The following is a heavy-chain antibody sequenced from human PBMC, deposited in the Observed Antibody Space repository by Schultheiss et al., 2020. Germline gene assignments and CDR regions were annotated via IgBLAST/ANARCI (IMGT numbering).Heavy chain of an antibody. CDR2: IYHSGST. V-gene: IGHV4-30-4*01. J-gene: IGHJ4*02. CDR3: AGAAAGIGPDDY. CDR1: GGSISSGDYY. D-gene: IGHD6-13*01. Sequence: SQTLSLTCTVSGGSISSGDYYWSWIRQPPGKGLEWIGYIYHSGSTYYNPSLKSRVTISVDTSKNQFSLKLSSVTAADTAVYYCAGAAAGIGPDDYWGQGTLVTVSS.